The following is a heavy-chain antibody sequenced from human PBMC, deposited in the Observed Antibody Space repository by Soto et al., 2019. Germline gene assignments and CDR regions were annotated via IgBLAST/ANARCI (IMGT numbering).Heavy chain of an antibody. D-gene: IGHD5-12*01. CDR3: ASEVTVASYSFDF. CDR2: IIPIFNSA. V-gene: IGHV1-69*01. Sequence: QVQLVQSGAEVKRPGSSVKVSCKASGGTFNNYALSWVRQAPGQGLEWMGGIIPIFNSANYAQKFQGRVTITADDSTSTAYMELRSLRSDDTAVYYCASEVTVASYSFDFWGQGTLVTVSS. CDR1: GGTFNNYA. J-gene: IGHJ4*02.